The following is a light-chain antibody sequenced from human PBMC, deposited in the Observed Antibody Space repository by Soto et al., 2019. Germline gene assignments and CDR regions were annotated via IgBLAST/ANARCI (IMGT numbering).Light chain of an antibody. Sequence: QSALTQPPSVSGSPGQSVTISCTGTGSDVGSDDYVSWYQQSPGTAPKLMIYEVTKRPSGVPDRFSGFKSGNTASLTISGLQAEDEADYYCSSFTTTDTWVLGGGTKLTVL. CDR2: EVT. CDR3: SSFTTTDTWV. CDR1: GSDVGSDDY. V-gene: IGLV2-18*02. J-gene: IGLJ3*02.